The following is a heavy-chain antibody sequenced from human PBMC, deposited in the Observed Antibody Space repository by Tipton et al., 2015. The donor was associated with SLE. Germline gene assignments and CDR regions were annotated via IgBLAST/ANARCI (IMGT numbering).Heavy chain of an antibody. CDR3: VKDGGFSSSWPTEIRR. J-gene: IGHJ1*01. CDR2: IPYDGRDK. D-gene: IGHD6-13*01. V-gene: IGHV3-30*18. Sequence: SLRLSCVASGFTFSLYGMHWVRQAPGKGLEWVAVIPYDGRDKYYVDSVKGRFTISRDNSKNTVYLQMNSLRVEDTAMYYCVKDGGFSSSWPTEIRRWGQGTLVSFSS. CDR1: GFTFSLYG.